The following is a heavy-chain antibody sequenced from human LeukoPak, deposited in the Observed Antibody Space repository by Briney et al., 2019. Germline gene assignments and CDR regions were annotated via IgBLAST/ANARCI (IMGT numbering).Heavy chain of an antibody. CDR2: IYYSGST. Sequence: PSETLSLTCTVSGGSLSSSSYYWGWIRQPPGTGLEWIGSIYYSGSTYYNPSLKSRVTISVDTSKNQFSLKLSSVTAADTAVYYCARHGSGWYHFDYWGQGTLVTVSS. CDR1: GGSLSSSSYY. D-gene: IGHD6-19*01. J-gene: IGHJ4*02. V-gene: IGHV4-39*01. CDR3: ARHGSGWYHFDY.